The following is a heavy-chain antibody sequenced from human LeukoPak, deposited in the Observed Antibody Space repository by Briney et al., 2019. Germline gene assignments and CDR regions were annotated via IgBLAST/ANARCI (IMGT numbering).Heavy chain of an antibody. CDR3: ARTYYDYVWGRPVDNWFDP. J-gene: IGHJ5*02. D-gene: IGHD3-16*01. CDR1: GGSISSGSYY. Sequence: SQTLSLTCTVSGGSISSGSYYWSWIRQPAGKGLEWIGRIYTSGSTNYNPSLKSRVTISVDTSKNQFSLKLSSVTAADTAVYYCARTYYDYVWGRPVDNWFDPWGQETLVTVSS. CDR2: IYTSGST. V-gene: IGHV4-61*02.